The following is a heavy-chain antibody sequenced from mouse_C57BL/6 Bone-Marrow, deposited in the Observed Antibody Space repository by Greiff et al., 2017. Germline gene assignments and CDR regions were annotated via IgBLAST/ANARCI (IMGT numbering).Heavy chain of an antibody. CDR2: IDPENGDT. Sequence: EVQVVESGAELVRPGASVKLSCTASGFNIKDDYMHWVQQRPEQGLEWIGWIDPENGDTEYASKFQGNATITADTSSNTAYLQLSSLTSEDTAVYYCTTGNFDYWGQGTTLTVSS. J-gene: IGHJ2*01. CDR3: TTGNFDY. CDR1: GFNIKDDY. V-gene: IGHV14-4*01.